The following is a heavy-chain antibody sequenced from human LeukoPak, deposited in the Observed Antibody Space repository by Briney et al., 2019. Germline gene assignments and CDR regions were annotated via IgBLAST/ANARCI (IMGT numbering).Heavy chain of an antibody. D-gene: IGHD2-15*01. CDR2: ISAYNGNT. CDR3: ARSVVSGVYYYYYYGMDV. Sequence: ASVKVSCKASGYTFTSYGISWVRQAPGQGLEWMEWISAYNGNTNYAQKLQGRVTMTTDTSTSTAYMELRSLRSDDTAVYYCARSVVSGVYYYYYYGMDVWGQGTTVTVSS. V-gene: IGHV1-18*01. CDR1: GYTFTSYG. J-gene: IGHJ6*02.